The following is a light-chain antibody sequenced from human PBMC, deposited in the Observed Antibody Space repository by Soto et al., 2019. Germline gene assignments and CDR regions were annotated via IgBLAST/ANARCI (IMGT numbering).Light chain of an antibody. V-gene: IGKV3-15*01. Sequence: EIVLTQSPATLSLSPGERVTLSCRASQRVNSNLAWYQQKVGQAPRLLFYGSSPRATGIPARFSGSGSGTEFTLTIHSLQSEDFAVYYCQQYDNWPRAFGQGSEVDI. J-gene: IGKJ1*01. CDR3: QQYDNWPRA. CDR2: GSS. CDR1: QRVNSN.